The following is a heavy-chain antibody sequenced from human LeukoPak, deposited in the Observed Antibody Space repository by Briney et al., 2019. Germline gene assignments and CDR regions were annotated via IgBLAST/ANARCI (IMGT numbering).Heavy chain of an antibody. D-gene: IGHD3-16*01. CDR2: INTDTRGT. Sequence: PGGSLGLSCAASGFTFTDYWMHWVRQVPGKGLVWVSIINTDTRGTYYADSVKGRFTISRDNAKSTLYLQMDSLRAEDTAVYYCARAGAYHFDNWSQGTLVTVSS. CDR1: GFTFTDYW. CDR3: ARAGAYHFDN. V-gene: IGHV3-74*01. J-gene: IGHJ4*02.